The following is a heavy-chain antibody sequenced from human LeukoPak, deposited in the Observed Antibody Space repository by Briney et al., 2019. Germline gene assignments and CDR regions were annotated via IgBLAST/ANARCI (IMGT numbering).Heavy chain of an antibody. CDR3: ARDSPQLLWFGELFSGAFDI. CDR2: IYYSGST. V-gene: IGHV4-39*07. D-gene: IGHD3-10*01. J-gene: IGHJ3*02. CDR1: GGSISSSSYY. Sequence: SETLSLTCTVSGGSISSSSYYWGWIRQPPGEGLEWIGSIYYSGSTYYNPSLKSRVTISVDTSKNQFSLKLSSVTAADTAVYYCARDSPQLLWFGELFSGAFDIWGQGTMVTVSS.